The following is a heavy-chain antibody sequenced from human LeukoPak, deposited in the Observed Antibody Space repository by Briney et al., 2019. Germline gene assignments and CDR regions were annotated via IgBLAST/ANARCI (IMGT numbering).Heavy chain of an antibody. J-gene: IGHJ4*02. V-gene: IGHV1-46*01. CDR3: GRVASGYDYHFDY. CDR2: INPSGGST. D-gene: IGHD5-12*01. CDR1: GYTFTSYY. Sequence: ASVKVSCKASGYTFTSYYMHWVRQAPGQGLEWMGIINPSGGSTSYAQKFQGRATMTRDTSTSTVYMELSSLRSEDTAVYYCGRVASGYDYHFDYWGQGTLVTVSS.